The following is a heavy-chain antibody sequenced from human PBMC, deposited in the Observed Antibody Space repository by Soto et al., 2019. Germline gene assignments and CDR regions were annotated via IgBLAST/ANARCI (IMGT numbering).Heavy chain of an antibody. Sequence: PSETLSLTCTVSGGSITRGGYYWSWIRQHPGKGLEWIGYIYNSGTTYYNPSLKSRVTISVDTSKNQFSLKLTSVTAADMAVYYCARDPAPWGQGTLVTVSS. CDR1: GGSITRGGYY. J-gene: IGHJ5*02. CDR2: IYNSGTT. V-gene: IGHV4-31*03. CDR3: ARDPAP.